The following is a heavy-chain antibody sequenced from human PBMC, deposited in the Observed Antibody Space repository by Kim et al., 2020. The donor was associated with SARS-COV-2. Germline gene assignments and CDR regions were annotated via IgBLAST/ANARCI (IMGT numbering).Heavy chain of an antibody. J-gene: IGHJ3*02. CDR2: VNGDGTEE. CDR1: GFTFSTYW. D-gene: IGHD1-1*01. V-gene: IGHV3-74*01. Sequence: GGSLRLSCAASGFTFSTYWMHWVRQFPGKGLVWVSLVNGDGTEENSPDSPKGRFPISRDTATTPLFLQMTILRPEDTAFFSFSRYGRTGIPPPSPFYI. CDR3: SRYGRTGIPPPSPFYI.